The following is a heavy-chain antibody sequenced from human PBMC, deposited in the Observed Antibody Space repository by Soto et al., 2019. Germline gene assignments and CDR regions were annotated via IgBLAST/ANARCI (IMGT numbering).Heavy chain of an antibody. D-gene: IGHD1-20*01. CDR3: AKAKNDYNWDNRPPFDY. Sequence: GGALRLSSEASGFTPWEYSKTWGRPAPGEGLEWVSLISANDVGTYYAESVKTRFTISTDQSRNTVYLQMDSLRADDTAIYYCAKAKNDYNWDNRPPFDYWGQGTLVTVSS. J-gene: IGHJ4*02. V-gene: IGHV3-23*01. CDR2: ISANDVGT. CDR1: GFTPWEYS.